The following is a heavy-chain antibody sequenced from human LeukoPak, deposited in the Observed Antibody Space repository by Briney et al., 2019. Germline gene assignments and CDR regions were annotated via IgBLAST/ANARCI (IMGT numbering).Heavy chain of an antibody. CDR3: ARVISRDFWTRPDY. J-gene: IGHJ4*02. CDR1: GYTFTSYD. D-gene: IGHD3/OR15-3a*01. Sequence: ASVKVSCKTSGYTFTSYDLNWVRQATGQGLEWMGWMNPNSGNTGYAQKFQGRVTITRNTSISTAYMELSSLRSEDTAVYYCARVISRDFWTRPDYWGQGTLVTVSS. V-gene: IGHV1-8*01. CDR2: MNPNSGNT.